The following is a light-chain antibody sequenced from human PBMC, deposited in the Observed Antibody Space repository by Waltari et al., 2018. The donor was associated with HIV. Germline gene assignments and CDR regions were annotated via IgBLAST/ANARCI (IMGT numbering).Light chain of an antibody. CDR2: QDS. V-gene: IGLV3-1*01. Sequence: SSELTQPPSVSVSPRQTASTTCPGDKLGDKYACWYQQKPGQSPVLVIYQDSKRPSGIPERFSGSNSANTATLTISGTQAMDEADYYCQAWDSSTVVFGGGTKLTVL. CDR1: KLGDKY. CDR3: QAWDSSTVV. J-gene: IGLJ2*01.